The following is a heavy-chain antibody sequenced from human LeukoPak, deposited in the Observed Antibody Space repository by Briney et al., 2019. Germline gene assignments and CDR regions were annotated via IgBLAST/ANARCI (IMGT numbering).Heavy chain of an antibody. CDR1: GGSFSGYY. Sequence: SETLSLTCAVYGGSFSGYYWSWIRQPPGKGLEWIGEINHSGSTNYNPSLKSRVTISVDTSKNQFSLKLSSVTAADTAVYYCARGPMVYVYWGQGTLVTVSS. J-gene: IGHJ4*02. CDR2: INHSGST. V-gene: IGHV4-34*01. D-gene: IGHD2-8*01. CDR3: ARGPMVYVY.